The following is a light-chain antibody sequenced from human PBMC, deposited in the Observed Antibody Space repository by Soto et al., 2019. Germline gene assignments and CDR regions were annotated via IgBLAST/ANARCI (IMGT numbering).Light chain of an antibody. J-gene: IGLJ1*01. CDR2: DVS. Sequence: QSVPTQPASVSGSPGQSITISCTGTSSDVGAYDYVSWYQQHPGTAPKLIIYDVSHRPSGVSDRFSGSKSGNTASLTISGLQAEDEANYYCISYYVLTTPGVFATGIKVTVL. CDR1: SSDVGAYDY. CDR3: ISYYVLTTPGV. V-gene: IGLV2-14*03.